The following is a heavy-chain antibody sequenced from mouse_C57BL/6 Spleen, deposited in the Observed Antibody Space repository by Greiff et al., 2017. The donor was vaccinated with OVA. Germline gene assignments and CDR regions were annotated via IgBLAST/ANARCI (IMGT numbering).Heavy chain of an antibody. V-gene: IGHV5-4*01. CDR3: ARDGRRAMDY. Sequence: EVKLMESGGGLVKPGGSLKLSCAASGFTFSSYAMSWVRQTPEKRLEWVATISDGGSYTYYPDNVKGRFTISRDNAKNNLYLQMSHLKSEDTAMYYCARDGRRAMDYWGQGTSVTVSS. J-gene: IGHJ4*01. CDR2: ISDGGSYT. CDR1: GFTFSSYA.